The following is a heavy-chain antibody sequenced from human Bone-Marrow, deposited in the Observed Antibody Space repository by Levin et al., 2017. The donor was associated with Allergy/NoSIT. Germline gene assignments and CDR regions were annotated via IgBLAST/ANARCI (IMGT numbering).Heavy chain of an antibody. D-gene: IGHD2-2*01. Sequence: GSLRLSCTVSGGSITSYYWSWIRQPPGKGLEWIGYIYYSGSTNYNPSLKSRVTISVDTSKNQFSLKLSSLTAADTAVYYCARDLGYCSSTSCDPWFDPWGQGTLVTVSS. J-gene: IGHJ5*02. CDR1: GGSITSYY. CDR3: ARDLGYCSSTSCDPWFDP. CDR2: IYYSGST. V-gene: IGHV4-59*01.